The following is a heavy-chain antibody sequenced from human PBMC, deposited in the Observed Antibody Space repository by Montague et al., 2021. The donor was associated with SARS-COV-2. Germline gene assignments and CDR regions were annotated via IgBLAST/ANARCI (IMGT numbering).Heavy chain of an antibody. D-gene: IGHD3-10*01. Sequence: SETLSLTCAVYGGSFSGYYWSWIRQPPGKGLEWIGEINHSGSTNYNPSLKSRVTISVDTSKNQFSLRLSSVTAADTAVYYCARVRYSCSGTSLGMDVWGQGTPVTVSS. CDR2: INHSGST. CDR1: GGSFSGYY. J-gene: IGHJ6*02. V-gene: IGHV4-34*01. CDR3: ARVRYSCSGTSLGMDV.